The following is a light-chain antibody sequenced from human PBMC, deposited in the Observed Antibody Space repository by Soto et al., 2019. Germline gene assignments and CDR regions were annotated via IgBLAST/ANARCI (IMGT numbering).Light chain of an antibody. CDR1: SSDVGGYNY. CDR2: EVS. J-gene: IGLJ1*01. V-gene: IGLV2-14*01. CDR3: SSYTTAGTYV. Sequence: QSVLTQPAPVSGSPGQSITISCTGTSSDVGGYNYVSWYQQHPGKAPKLMIYEVSYRPSGASNRFSGSKSANTASLTISGLQAEDEADYYCSSYTTAGTYVFGPGTKVTVL.